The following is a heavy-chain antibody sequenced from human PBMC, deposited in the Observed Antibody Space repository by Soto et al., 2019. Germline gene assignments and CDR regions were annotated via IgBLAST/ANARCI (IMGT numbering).Heavy chain of an antibody. CDR1: GFTFSSST. J-gene: IGHJ4*02. D-gene: IGHD3-22*01. V-gene: IGHV3-23*01. CDR2: IIDSGGYT. Sequence: VGSLRLSCAASGFTFSSSTMNWVRQAPGKGLEWVSAIIDSGGYTYYADSVKGRFTISRDNSKNTLYLQMNSLRAEDTAVYYCAKHDSITMIVVVINPFDYWGQGTLVTVSS. CDR3: AKHDSITMIVVVINPFDY.